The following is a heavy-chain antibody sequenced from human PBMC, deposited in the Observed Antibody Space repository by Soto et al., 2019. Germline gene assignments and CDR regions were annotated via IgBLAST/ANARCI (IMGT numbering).Heavy chain of an antibody. V-gene: IGHV1-18*01. CDR2: ISAYNGNT. D-gene: IGHD2-2*01. CDR3: ARDITWASWYQLLSGNYYYGMDV. Sequence: VSVKVSCKASGYTFTSYGISWVRQAPGQGLEWMGWISAYNGNTNYAQKLQGRVTMTTDTSTSTAYMELRSLRSDDTAVYYCARDITWASWYQLLSGNYYYGMDVWGQGTTVTVSS. J-gene: IGHJ6*02. CDR1: GYTFTSYG.